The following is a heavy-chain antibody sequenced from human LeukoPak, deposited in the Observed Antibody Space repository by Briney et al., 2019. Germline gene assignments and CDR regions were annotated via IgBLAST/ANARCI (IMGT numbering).Heavy chain of an antibody. CDR3: AVEESTVTFDD. CDR1: GGSFSGYY. Sequence: SETLTLTCAVYGGSFSGYYWSWIRQPPGKGLEWIGEINHSGSTNYNPSLKRRVTMSVDMSENQFSLKLSSVTAADTAMYYFAVEESTVTFDDWRQGTQVTVSS. CDR2: INHSGST. V-gene: IGHV4-34*01. J-gene: IGHJ4*02. D-gene: IGHD4-11*01.